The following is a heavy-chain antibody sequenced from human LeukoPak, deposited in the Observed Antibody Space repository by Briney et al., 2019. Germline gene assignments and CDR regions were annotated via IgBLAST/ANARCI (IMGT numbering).Heavy chain of an antibody. CDR3: AKDRAYYYDSSGTIDY. J-gene: IGHJ4*02. CDR1: GFTFSSYG. Sequence: GGSLRLSCAASGFTFSSYGMHWVRQAPGKGLEWVAVISYDGGNKYYADSVKGRFTISRDNSKNTLYLQMNSLRAEDTAVYYCAKDRAYYYDSSGTIDYWGQGTLVTVSS. CDR2: ISYDGGNK. D-gene: IGHD3-22*01. V-gene: IGHV3-30*18.